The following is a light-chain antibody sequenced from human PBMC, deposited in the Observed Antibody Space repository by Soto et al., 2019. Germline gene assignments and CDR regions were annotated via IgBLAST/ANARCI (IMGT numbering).Light chain of an antibody. CDR2: GAS. CDR1: QSVSSSY. J-gene: IGKJ1*01. Sequence: EIVLTQSPGTLSLSPGARATLSCRASQSVSSSYLAWYQQRPGQAPRLLIYGASFRATGIPARFSGLWSGTDVTISISRLEPEDGEVYDCQQYVPSPRTFGQGTKVDIK. V-gene: IGKV3-20*01. CDR3: QQYVPSPRT.